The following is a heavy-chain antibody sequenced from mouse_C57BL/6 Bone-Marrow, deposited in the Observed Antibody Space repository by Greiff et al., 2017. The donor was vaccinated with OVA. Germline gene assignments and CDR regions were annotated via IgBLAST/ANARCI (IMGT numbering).Heavy chain of an antibody. CDR1: GFNIKDDY. J-gene: IGHJ4*01. V-gene: IGHV14-4*01. D-gene: IGHD1-1*01. CDR2: IDPENGDT. CDR3: TTKSSYDYYAMDY. Sequence: VQLQQSGAELVRPGASVKLSCTASGFNIKDDYMHWVKQRPEQGLEWIGWIDPENGDTEYASKFQGKATITADTSSNTAYLQLSSLTSEDTAVYYCTTKSSYDYYAMDYWGQGTSVTVSS.